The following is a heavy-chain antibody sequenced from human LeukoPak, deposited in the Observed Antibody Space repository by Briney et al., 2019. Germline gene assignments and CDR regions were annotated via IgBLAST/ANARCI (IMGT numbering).Heavy chain of an antibody. D-gene: IGHD3-22*01. CDR3: ARLRHDNSGPFDY. J-gene: IGHJ4*02. Sequence: ASVKVSCKASGYTLASYYMHWVRQAPGQGLEWMGAINPSGGRTSYAQKFLGRVTMTRDTSTSTVYMELSSLRSEDAAVYYCARLRHDNSGPFDYWGQGTLVTVSS. CDR2: INPSGGRT. V-gene: IGHV1-46*01. CDR1: GYTLASYY.